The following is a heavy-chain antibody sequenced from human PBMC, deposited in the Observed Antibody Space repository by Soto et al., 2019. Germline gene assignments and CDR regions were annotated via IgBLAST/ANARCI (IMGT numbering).Heavy chain of an antibody. Sequence: PSETLSLTCTVSGGSISSGDYYWSWIRQPPGKGLEWIGYIYYSGSTYYNPSLKSRVTISVDTSKNQFSLKLSSVTAADTAVYYCATGYTYGPKYFDFWGQGTLVTVSS. V-gene: IGHV4-30-4*01. J-gene: IGHJ4*02. CDR2: IYYSGST. D-gene: IGHD5-18*01. CDR1: GGSISSGDYY. CDR3: ATGYTYGPKYFDF.